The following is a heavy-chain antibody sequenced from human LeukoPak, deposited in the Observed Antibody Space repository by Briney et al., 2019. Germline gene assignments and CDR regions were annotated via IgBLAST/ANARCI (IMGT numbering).Heavy chain of an antibody. CDR2: INSDGTST. V-gene: IGHV3-74*01. CDR3: ASGYSYGYHYLDN. D-gene: IGHD5-18*01. J-gene: IGHJ4*02. Sequence: GGSLRLSCAASGFTFSSHWMYWVRQAPGKGLVLVSRINSDGTSTTYGDSVGGRFTISRDNAQSTLYLQMNSLRAEDTAVYYCASGYSYGYHYLDNWGQGTLVTVSS. CDR1: GFTFSSHW.